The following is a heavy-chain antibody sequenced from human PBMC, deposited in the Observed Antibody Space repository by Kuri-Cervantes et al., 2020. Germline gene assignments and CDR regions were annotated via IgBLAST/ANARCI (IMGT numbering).Heavy chain of an antibody. Sequence: ETLSLTCAASGFTFSSYAMSWVRQAPGKGLEWVSAISGSGGSTYYADSVKGRFTISRDNSKNTLYLQMNSLRAEDTAVYYCVRVGGSSAHFDYWGQGTLVTVSS. V-gene: IGHV3-23*01. D-gene: IGHD3-10*01. CDR2: ISGSGGST. CDR1: GFTFSSYA. CDR3: VRVGGSSAHFDY. J-gene: IGHJ4*02.